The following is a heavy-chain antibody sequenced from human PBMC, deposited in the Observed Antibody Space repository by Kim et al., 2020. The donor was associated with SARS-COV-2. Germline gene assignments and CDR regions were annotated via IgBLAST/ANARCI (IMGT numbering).Heavy chain of an antibody. J-gene: IGHJ6*03. Sequence: GGSLRLSCAASGFTFSSYGMHWVRQAPGKGLEWVAVISYDGSNKYYADSVKGRFTMSRDNSKNTLYLQMNSLRAEDTAVYYCAKEGPYYYYYMDVWGKGTTVTVSS. CDR2: ISYDGSNK. CDR1: GFTFSSYG. V-gene: IGHV3-30*18. CDR3: AKEGPYYYYYMDV.